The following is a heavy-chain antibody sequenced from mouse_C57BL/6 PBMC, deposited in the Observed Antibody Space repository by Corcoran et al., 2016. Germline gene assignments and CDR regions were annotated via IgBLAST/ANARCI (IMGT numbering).Heavy chain of an antibody. CDR2: INPNNGGT. V-gene: IGHV1-26*01. D-gene: IGHD2-2*01. Sequence: EVQLQQSGPELVKPGASVKISCKASGYTFTDYYMNWVKQSHGKSLEWIGDINPNNGGTSYNQKFKGKATLTVDKSSSTAYMELRSLTSEDSAVYYCARSGGYCFAYWGQGTLVTVSA. CDR1: GYTFTDYY. CDR3: ARSGGYCFAY. J-gene: IGHJ3*01.